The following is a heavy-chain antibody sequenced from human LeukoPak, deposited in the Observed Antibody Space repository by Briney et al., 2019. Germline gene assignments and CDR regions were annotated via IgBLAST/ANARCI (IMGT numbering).Heavy chain of an antibody. CDR2: ISAYNGNT. CDR1: GYTFTSYG. CDR3: ARDTAPYDFWSGYGYYYGMDV. Sequence: GASVKVSCKASGYTFTSYGISWVRQAPGQGLEWMGWISAYNGNTNYAQKLQGRVTMTTDTSTSTAYMELRSLRSDDTAVYYCARDTAPYDFWSGYGYYYGMDVWGQGTTVTVFS. J-gene: IGHJ6*02. D-gene: IGHD3-3*01. V-gene: IGHV1-18*01.